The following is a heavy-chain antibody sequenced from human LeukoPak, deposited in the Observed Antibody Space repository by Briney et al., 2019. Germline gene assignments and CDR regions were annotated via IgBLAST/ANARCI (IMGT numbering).Heavy chain of an antibody. CDR3: ARRALRYCSSTSCPAQYYGVDV. V-gene: IGHV3-7*03. Sequence: GGSLRLSCAASGFIFSSYWMSWVRQAPGKGLERVANIKEDGSEKYYVDSVKGRFTISRDNAKNSLYLQTNSLRAEDTAVYYCARRALRYCSSTSCPAQYYGVDVWGKGTTVTVSS. CDR1: GFIFSSYW. J-gene: IGHJ6*04. CDR2: IKEDGSEK. D-gene: IGHD2-2*01.